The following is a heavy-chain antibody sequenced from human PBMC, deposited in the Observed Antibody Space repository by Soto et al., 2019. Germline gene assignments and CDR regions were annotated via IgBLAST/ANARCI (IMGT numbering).Heavy chain of an antibody. D-gene: IGHD3-10*01. Sequence: QVQLQQWGAGLLKPSETLSLTCAVYGGSFSGYYWSWIRQPPGKGLEWIGEINHSGSTNYNPSLKSRVTRSVDTYKNQFSLKLSSVTAADTAVYYCARGKRGPITIVRGVIIYFDYWGQGTLVTVSS. CDR1: GGSFSGYY. V-gene: IGHV4-34*01. J-gene: IGHJ4*02. CDR3: ARGKRGPITIVRGVIIYFDY. CDR2: INHSGST.